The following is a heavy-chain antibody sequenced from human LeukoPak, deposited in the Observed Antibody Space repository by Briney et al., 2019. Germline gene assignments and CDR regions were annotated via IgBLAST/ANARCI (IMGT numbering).Heavy chain of an antibody. J-gene: IGHJ4*02. D-gene: IGHD1-26*01. CDR1: GFTFSNYA. CDR2: ISYAGSNK. Sequence: GGSLRLSCAASGFTFSNYAMHWVRQAPGKGLEWVAVISYAGSNKHYADSVKGRFTISRDNSKNTLYLQMNSLRAEDTAVYYCASSGIVGATDYWGQGTLVTVSS. CDR3: ASSGIVGATDY. V-gene: IGHV3-30*14.